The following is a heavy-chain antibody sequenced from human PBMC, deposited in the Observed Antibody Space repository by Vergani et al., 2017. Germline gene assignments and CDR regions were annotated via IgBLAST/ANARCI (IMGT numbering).Heavy chain of an antibody. CDR2: IYYSGST. CDR3: ARHDLYYDSSGYYGWFDP. D-gene: IGHD3-22*01. CDR1: GGSISSSSYY. V-gene: IGHV4-39*01. J-gene: IGHJ5*02. Sequence: QLQLQESGPGLVKPSETLSLTCTVSGGSISSSSYYWGWIRQPPGKGLEWIGSIYYSGSTYYNPSLKSRVTISVDTSKNQFSLKLSSVTAADTAVYYCARHDLYYDSSGYYGWFDPWGQGTLVTVSS.